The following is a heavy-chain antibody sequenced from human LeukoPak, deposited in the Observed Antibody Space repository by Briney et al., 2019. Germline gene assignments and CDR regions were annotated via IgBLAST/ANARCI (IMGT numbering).Heavy chain of an antibody. D-gene: IGHD7-27*01. CDR1: GFSFNDYD. CDR2: IGTVADT. V-gene: IGHV3-13*01. CDR3: ARGWGGHGRSWGALDL. J-gene: IGHJ5*02. Sequence: GGSLRLSCAASGFSFNDYDMRWVRQPAGKRLEWVSGIGTVADTFYPDSVKGRFTISRENAKNSVCLQMNSLTPGDTAIYYCARGWGGHGRSWGALDLWGQGILVTVSS.